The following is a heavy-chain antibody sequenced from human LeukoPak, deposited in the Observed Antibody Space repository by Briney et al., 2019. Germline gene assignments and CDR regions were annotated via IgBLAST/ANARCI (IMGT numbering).Heavy chain of an antibody. CDR3: ARGPSIAALPPFAP. CDR1: GYTFTSYG. J-gene: IGHJ5*02. D-gene: IGHD6-6*01. Sequence: ASVKVSCKASGYTFTSYGISWVRQAPGQGLEWMGWINPNSGGTNYAQKFQGRVTMTRDTSISTAYMELSRLRSDDTAVYYCARGPSIAALPPFAPWGQGTLVTVSS. V-gene: IGHV1-2*02. CDR2: INPNSGGT.